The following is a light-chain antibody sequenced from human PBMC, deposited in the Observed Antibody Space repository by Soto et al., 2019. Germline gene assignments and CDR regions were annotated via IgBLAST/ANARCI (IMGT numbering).Light chain of an antibody. J-gene: IGLJ3*02. CDR1: SSDVGSYDL. CDR2: EGS. CDR3: CSYADRTTPWV. Sequence: QSALTQPASVSGSPGQSITISCTGTSSDVGSYDLVSWYQQHPGKAPKLMIYEGSKRPSGVSNRFSGSKSGNTASLTISALQAEDEAHYYCCSYADRTTPWVFGGGTKLTVL. V-gene: IGLV2-23*01.